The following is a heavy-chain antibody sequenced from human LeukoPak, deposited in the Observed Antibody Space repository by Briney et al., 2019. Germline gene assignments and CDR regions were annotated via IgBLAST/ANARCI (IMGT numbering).Heavy chain of an antibody. V-gene: IGHV3-21*01. D-gene: IGHD2-15*01. CDR2: ISTSSSYI. CDR3: ARDQTPFY. J-gene: IGHJ4*02. CDR1: GFTFSSYN. Sequence: GGSLRLSCAASGFTFSSYNMNWVRQAPGKGLEWVSSISTSSSYIYYADSVKGRFTISRDNAKSSMWLQMNSLRGEDTAVYYCARDQTPFYWGQGSLVTVSS.